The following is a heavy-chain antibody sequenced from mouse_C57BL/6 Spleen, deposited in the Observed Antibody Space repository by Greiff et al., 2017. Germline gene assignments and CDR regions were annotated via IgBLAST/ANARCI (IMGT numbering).Heavy chain of an antibody. J-gene: IGHJ1*03. CDR1: GYTFTGYG. V-gene: IGHV1-81*01. CDR2: IYPRSGNT. D-gene: IGHD1-1*01. Sequence: QVQLKESGAELARPGASVTLSCQASGYTFTGYGISWVKQRTGQGLEWIGEIYPRSGNTYYNEKFKGKATLTADKSSSTAYMELRSLTSEDSAVYFCADYYGSSYWYFDVWGTGTTVTVSS. CDR3: ADYYGSSYWYFDV.